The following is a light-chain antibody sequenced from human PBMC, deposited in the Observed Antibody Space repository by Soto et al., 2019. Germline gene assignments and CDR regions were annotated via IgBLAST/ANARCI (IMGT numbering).Light chain of an antibody. CDR1: TGAVTSGNY. CDR3: LLYYGGAQLV. Sequence: QAVVTQEPSLTVSPGGTVTLTCASSTGAVTSGNYPSWFQQRPGQAPRTLIYTTNSKHSWTPARFSGSLLGDKAALTLSGVQPEDEVDYYCLLYYGGAQLVFGRGTKLTVL. CDR2: TTN. V-gene: IGLV7-43*01. J-gene: IGLJ3*02.